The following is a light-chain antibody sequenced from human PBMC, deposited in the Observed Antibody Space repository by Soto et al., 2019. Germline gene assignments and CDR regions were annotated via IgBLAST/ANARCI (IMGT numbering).Light chain of an antibody. CDR3: QQYGSSPQT. CDR2: DAS. Sequence: EIVLTQSPGTLSLSPGERATLSCRASQSVSNNYLAWYQQKPGQAPRRLVYDASSRATGIPDKFSGSGSGTDFTLTISRLEPEDFAVYYCQQYGSSPQTFGQGTKVDIK. J-gene: IGKJ1*01. V-gene: IGKV3-20*01. CDR1: QSVSNNY.